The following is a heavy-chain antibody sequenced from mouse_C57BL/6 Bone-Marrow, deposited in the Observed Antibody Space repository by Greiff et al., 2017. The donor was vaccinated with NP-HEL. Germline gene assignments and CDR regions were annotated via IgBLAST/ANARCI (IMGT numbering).Heavy chain of an antibody. Sequence: VQLQESGAELVKPGASVKISCKASGYAFSSYWMNWVKQRPGKGLEWIGQIYPGDGDTNYNGKFKGKATLTADKSSSTAYMQLSSLTSEDSAVYFCARTPITTVVATRYYYAMDYWGQGTSVTVSS. V-gene: IGHV1-80*01. CDR1: GYAFSSYW. CDR3: ARTPITTVVATRYYYAMDY. D-gene: IGHD1-1*01. J-gene: IGHJ4*01. CDR2: IYPGDGDT.